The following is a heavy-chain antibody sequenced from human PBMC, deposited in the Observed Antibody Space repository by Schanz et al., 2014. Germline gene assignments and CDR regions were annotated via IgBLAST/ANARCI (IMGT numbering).Heavy chain of an antibody. CDR3: ARPSDSSWYMDV. CDR2: ISGSGGST. D-gene: IGHD2-21*02. V-gene: IGHV3-23*04. J-gene: IGHJ6*03. CDR1: GFTFTNYA. Sequence: VYLVESGGDLVKPGGSLRLSCAASGFTFTNYAMTWVRQAPGKGLEWVSGISGSGGSTYDADSVKGRFTISRDNAKNSLYLQMNSLRAEDTAVYYCARPSDSSWYMDVWGKGTTVTVSS.